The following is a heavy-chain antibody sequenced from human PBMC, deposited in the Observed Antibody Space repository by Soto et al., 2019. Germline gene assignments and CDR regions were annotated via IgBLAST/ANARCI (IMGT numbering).Heavy chain of an antibody. CDR3: AKDSRDGSSAGVLDY. Sequence: GGFLRLSCAASGFIFSDYWMHWVRRAPGKGLVWVARISGSGGSTYYADSVKGRFTIPRDNSKNTLYLQMNSLRADDTAVYYCAKDSRDGSSAGVLDYWGQGTLVTVSS. V-gene: IGHV3-23*01. CDR1: GFIFSDYW. CDR2: ISGSGGST. D-gene: IGHD6-6*01. J-gene: IGHJ4*02.